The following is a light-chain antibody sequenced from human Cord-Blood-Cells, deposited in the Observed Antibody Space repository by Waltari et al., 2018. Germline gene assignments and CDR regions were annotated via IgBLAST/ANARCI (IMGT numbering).Light chain of an antibody. CDR1: SSDVGGYNY. CDR3: SSYTGSSTLYV. Sequence: QSALTQPASVSGSPGQSITISCTGTSSDVGGYNYVSWYQQHPGKAPKLMIYEVSNRPSGVSNRVSGSKSGNTASLTISGLQAEDEADYYCSSYTGSSTLYVFGTGTKVTVL. J-gene: IGLJ1*01. V-gene: IGLV2-14*01. CDR2: EVS.